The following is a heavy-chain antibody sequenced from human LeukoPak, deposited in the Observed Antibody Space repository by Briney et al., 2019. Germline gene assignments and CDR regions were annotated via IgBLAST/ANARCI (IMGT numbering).Heavy chain of an antibody. D-gene: IGHD2/OR15-2a*01. CDR2: YSSSSSTI. V-gene: IGHV3-48*04. CDR3: TRVAAQYLPYYLGV. J-gene: IGHJ6*03. Sequence: GGSLRISSAASGFIIRSDSKKWCLQAPGEELVWGSYYSSSSSTIYYADSVKSRFTISRDTSQNSFYLKMNTLRAQDTAVYYWTRVAAQYLPYYLGVWGNGTTVTVSS. CDR1: GFIIRSDS.